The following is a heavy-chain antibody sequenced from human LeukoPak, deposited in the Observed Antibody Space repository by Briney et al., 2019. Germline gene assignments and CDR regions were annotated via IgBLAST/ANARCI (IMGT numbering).Heavy chain of an antibody. CDR1: GVSINDYY. V-gene: IGHV4-34*01. J-gene: IGHJ4*02. D-gene: IGHD2-21*01. CDR3: ARIRCGHSGSPCYNH. Sequence: SETLSLTCGVFGVSINDYYWSWIRKSPGKGLEWIGEISHTEGTRYNPSLESRVTMSVGTSENQLSLKLIFVTAADTAVYYCARIRCGHSGSPCYNHWGLGTLVTVSS. CDR2: ISHTEGT.